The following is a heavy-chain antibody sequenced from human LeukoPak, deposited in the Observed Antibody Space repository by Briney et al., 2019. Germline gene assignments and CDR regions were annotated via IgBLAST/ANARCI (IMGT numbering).Heavy chain of an antibody. CDR1: GFTFSSYW. CDR3: ARVAPLDYVDY. J-gene: IGHJ4*02. V-gene: IGHV3-74*01. Sequence: GGSLRLSCAASGFTFSSYWMHWVRQAPGKGLVWVSRINSDGSSTSYADSVKGRFTISRDNAKNTLYLQMNSLRAEDTAVYYCARVAPLDYVDYWGQGTLVTVSS. CDR2: INSDGSST.